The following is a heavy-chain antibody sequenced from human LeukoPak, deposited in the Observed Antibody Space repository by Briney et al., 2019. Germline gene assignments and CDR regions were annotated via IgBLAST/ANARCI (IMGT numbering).Heavy chain of an antibody. D-gene: IGHD6-19*01. CDR1: GFTLSNYA. CDR2: ISVSGDTT. V-gene: IGHV3-23*01. J-gene: IGHJ4*02. CDR3: ARDPDLGGSGWYYFDH. Sequence: GGSLRLSCVVSGFTLSNYAMSWVRQAPGKGLECVSVISVSGDTTYYADSVRGRFTVSKDNSKNTLYLQMNSLGAEDTVVYYCARDPDLGGSGWYYFDHWGQGTLVTVSS.